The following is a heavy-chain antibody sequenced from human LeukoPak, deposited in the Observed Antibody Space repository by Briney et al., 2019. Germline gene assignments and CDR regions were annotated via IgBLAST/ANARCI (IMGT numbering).Heavy chain of an antibody. J-gene: IGHJ5*02. D-gene: IGHD6-19*01. CDR1: GYTFTGYY. Sequence: ASVKVSCKASGYTFTGYYMHWVRQAPGQGLEWMGWINPNSGGTNYAQKFQGRVTMTRDTSISTAYMELSRLRSDDTAVYYCARDRRGGFGSGWYDNWFDPWGQGTLVTVSS. V-gene: IGHV1-2*02. CDR3: ARDRRGGFGSGWYDNWFDP. CDR2: INPNSGGT.